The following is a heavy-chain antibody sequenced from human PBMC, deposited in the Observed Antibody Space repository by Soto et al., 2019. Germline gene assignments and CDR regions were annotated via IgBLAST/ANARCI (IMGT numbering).Heavy chain of an antibody. CDR1: GEALGGYY. J-gene: IGHJ6*02. CDR3: ARHIDDIVVVPAATHYYYYGTDV. D-gene: IGHD2-2*01. CDR2: INHSGDT. V-gene: IGHV4-34*01. Sequence: SETLSLTCGVSGEALGGYYWSWIRQSSGKGLEWIGQINHSGDTNYNPSLKSRVTLSVDPSKNHLSLKLSSVTAADTAVYYCARHIDDIVVVPAATHYYYYGTDVWGQGTTVTVSS.